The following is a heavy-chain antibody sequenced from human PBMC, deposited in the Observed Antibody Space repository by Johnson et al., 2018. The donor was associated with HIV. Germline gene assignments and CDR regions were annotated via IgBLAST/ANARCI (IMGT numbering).Heavy chain of an antibody. D-gene: IGHD3-22*01. J-gene: IGHJ3*02. CDR1: GFTFSSYW. CDR3: AKGYDSSGYQGNGAFDI. V-gene: IGHV3-7*01. Sequence: VQLVESGGGLVQPGGSLRLSCAASGFTFSSYWMNWVRQAPGKGLEWVANIKQDGSEKYYVDSVKGRFTISRDNSKNTLYLQMNSLTTEDTAAYYCAKGYDSSGYQGNGAFDIWGQGTMVTVSS. CDR2: IKQDGSEK.